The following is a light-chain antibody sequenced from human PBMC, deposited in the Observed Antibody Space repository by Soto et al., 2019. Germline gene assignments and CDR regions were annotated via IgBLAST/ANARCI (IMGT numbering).Light chain of an antibody. J-gene: IGLJ2*01. Sequence: QPVLTQPPSPSGTPGQRVTISCSGSSSNIGSSYVYWYQKLPGTAPRLLIYSNNQRPSGVPDRFSGSKSGTSASLAISGLRSEDEADYYCAAVMTAHVLFGGGTKLTVL. CDR3: AAVMTAHVL. V-gene: IGLV1-47*01. CDR2: SNN. CDR1: SSNIGSSY.